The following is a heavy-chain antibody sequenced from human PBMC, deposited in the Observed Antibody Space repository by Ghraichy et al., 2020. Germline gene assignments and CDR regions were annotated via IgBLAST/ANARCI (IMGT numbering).Heavy chain of an antibody. CDR3: VRSYCSGGSCYPIFDC. J-gene: IGHJ4*02. D-gene: IGHD2-15*01. V-gene: IGHV3-33*05. CDR2: ILYDGNNK. Sequence: GGSLRLSCAASGFTFSTYGMHWVRQAPGKGLEWVAVILYDGNNKFYADSVKGRFTISRDNSKNTLDLQMKSLRADDTALYYCVRSYCSGGSCYPIFDCWGQGTLVTVSS. CDR1: GFTFSTYG.